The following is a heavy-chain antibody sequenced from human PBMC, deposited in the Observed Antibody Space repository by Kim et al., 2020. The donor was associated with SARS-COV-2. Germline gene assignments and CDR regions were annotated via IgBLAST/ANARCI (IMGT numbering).Heavy chain of an antibody. CDR1: GYTFSIFW. CDR3: ARSRYYNDIDAFDI. J-gene: IGHJ3*02. V-gene: IGHV5-51*01. CDR2: IYAGDSDV. Sequence: GESLKISCTSVGYTFSIFWIGWVRQMPGKGLEWVGVIYAGDSDVKYSPSFEGQVTISVDKSINTAYLQWSSLKTSDTAIYFCARSRYYNDIDAFDIWGQG. D-gene: IGHD3-22*01.